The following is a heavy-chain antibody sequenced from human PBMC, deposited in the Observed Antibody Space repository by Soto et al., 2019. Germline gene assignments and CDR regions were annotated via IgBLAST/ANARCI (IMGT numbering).Heavy chain of an antibody. CDR3: AADRGSSGWYFDY. CDR2: IVVGSGNT. CDR1: VFTVRNSA. V-gene: IGHV1-58*01. J-gene: IGHJ4*02. D-gene: IGHD6-19*01. Sequence: SLQVSWQASVFTVRNSAVRCVRQARGQRLEWIGWIVVGSGNTNYAQKFQERVTITRDMSTSTAYMELSSLRSEDTAVYYCAADRGSSGWYFDYWGQGTMVTAPQ.